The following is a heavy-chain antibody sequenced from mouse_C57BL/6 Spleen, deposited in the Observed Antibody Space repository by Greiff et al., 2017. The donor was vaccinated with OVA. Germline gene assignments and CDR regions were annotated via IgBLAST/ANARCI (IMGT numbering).Heavy chain of an antibody. CDR1: GYTFTSYW. J-gene: IGHJ3*01. V-gene: IGHV1-72*01. CDR2: IDPNSGGT. CDR3: AREEGYYYGSSLAY. D-gene: IGHD1-1*01. Sequence: QVQLQQPGAELVKPGASVKLSCKASGYTFTSYWMHWVKQRPGRGLEWIGRIDPNSGGTKYNEKFKNKSTLTIDKPSNTAYMQHSSLTSEDSAVYYCAREEGYYYGSSLAYWGQGTLVTVSA.